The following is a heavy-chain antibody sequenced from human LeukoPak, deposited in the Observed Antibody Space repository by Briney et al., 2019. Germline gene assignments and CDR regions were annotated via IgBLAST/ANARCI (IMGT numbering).Heavy chain of an antibody. J-gene: IGHJ4*02. V-gene: IGHV4-34*01. CDR3: ARGQSGPTVVTPVLVPFDY. CDR2: INHSGST. CDR1: GGSFGGYY. Sequence: SETLSLTCAVYGGSFGGYYWSWIRQPPGKGLEWIGEINHSGSTNYNPSLKSRVTISVDTSKNQFSLKLSSVTAADTAVYYCARGQSGPTVVTPVLVPFDYWGQGTLVTVSS. D-gene: IGHD4-17*01.